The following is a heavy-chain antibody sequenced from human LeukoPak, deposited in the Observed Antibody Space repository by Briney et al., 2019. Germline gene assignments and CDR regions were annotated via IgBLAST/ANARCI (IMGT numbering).Heavy chain of an antibody. CDR3: ASTGTTGTSGAFDI. J-gene: IGHJ3*02. D-gene: IGHD1-1*01. CDR2: ISSSSSYI. CDR1: GFTFSSYS. Sequence: GGSLRLSCAASGFTFSSYSMNWVRQAPGKGLEWVSSISSSSSYIYYADSVKGRFTISRDNAKNSLYLQMNSLRAEDTAVYYCASTGTTGTSGAFDIWGQGTMVTVSS. V-gene: IGHV3-21*01.